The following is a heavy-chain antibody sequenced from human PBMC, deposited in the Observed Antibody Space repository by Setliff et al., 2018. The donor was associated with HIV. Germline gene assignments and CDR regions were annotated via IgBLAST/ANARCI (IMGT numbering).Heavy chain of an antibody. Sequence: ASVKVSCKVSGYALTELSMYWVRQAAGKGPEWMGGFDPEDGETIYAQKFQGRVTMTEDTSTDTAYMELSSLRSEDTAVYYCATGSPSSSWDYHPLDYWGQGTLVTVSS. CDR1: GYALTELS. V-gene: IGHV1-24*01. D-gene: IGHD6-13*01. CDR3: ATGSPSSSWDYHPLDY. J-gene: IGHJ4*02. CDR2: FDPEDGET.